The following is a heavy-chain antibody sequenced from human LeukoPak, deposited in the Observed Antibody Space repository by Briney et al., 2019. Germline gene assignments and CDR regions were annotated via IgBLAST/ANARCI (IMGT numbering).Heavy chain of an antibody. CDR1: GFTFSAFA. CDR3: AKTYYYDSSGYYGVHDAFDI. D-gene: IGHD3-22*01. Sequence: GGSLRLSCAASGFTFSAFAMTWVRQAPGKGLEWVSTITDDDYNTYSADSVKGRFTISRDNSKNTLYLQMNSLRAEDTALYYCAKTYYYDSSGYYGVHDAFDIWGRGTVVTVSS. CDR2: ITDDDYNT. V-gene: IGHV3-23*01. J-gene: IGHJ3*02.